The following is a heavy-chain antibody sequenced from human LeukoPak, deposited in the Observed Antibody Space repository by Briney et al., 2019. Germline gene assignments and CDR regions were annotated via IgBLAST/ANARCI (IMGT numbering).Heavy chain of an antibody. Sequence: GGSLRLSCAASGFTFSSYWMSWVRQAPGKGLEWVANIKQDGSEKYYVDSVKGRFTISRDNAKNSLYLQMNSLRAEDTAVYYCARETSYYYDSSGYYDAFDIWGQGTMVTVSS. D-gene: IGHD3-22*01. J-gene: IGHJ3*02. CDR3: ARETSYYYDSSGYYDAFDI. CDR2: IKQDGSEK. CDR1: GFTFSSYW. V-gene: IGHV3-7*01.